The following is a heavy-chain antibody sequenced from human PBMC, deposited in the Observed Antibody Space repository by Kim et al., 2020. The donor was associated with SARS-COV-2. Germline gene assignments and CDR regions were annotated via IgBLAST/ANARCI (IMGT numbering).Heavy chain of an antibody. D-gene: IGHD6-13*01. CDR3: ARGRGIAAAGTLLFYYYYCMDV. Sequence: SETLSLTYAVYGGSFSGYYWSWIRQPPGKGLEWIGEINHSGSTNYNPSLKSRVTISVDTSNNQFSLKLSSVTAADTAVYYCARGRGIAAAGTLLFYYYYCMDVWGQGTTVTVSS. CDR1: GGSFSGYY. V-gene: IGHV4-34*01. CDR2: INHSGST. J-gene: IGHJ6*01.